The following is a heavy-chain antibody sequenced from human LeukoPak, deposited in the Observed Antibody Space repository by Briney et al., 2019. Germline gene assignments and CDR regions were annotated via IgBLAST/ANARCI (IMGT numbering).Heavy chain of an antibody. CDR2: ISYDGSNK. D-gene: IGHD3-10*01. V-gene: IGHV3-30*04. CDR1: GFTFSSYA. CDR3: ATAGTAPGDF. J-gene: IGHJ6*02. Sequence: GSLRLSCAASGFTFSSYAMHWVRQAPGKGLEWVAVISYDGSNKYYADSVKGRFTISRDDSKNTLYLQMNSLRTEDTAVYYCATAGTAPGDFWGQGTTVTVSS.